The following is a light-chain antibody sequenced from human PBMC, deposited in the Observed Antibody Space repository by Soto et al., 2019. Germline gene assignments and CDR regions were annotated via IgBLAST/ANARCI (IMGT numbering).Light chain of an antibody. CDR2: RSS. V-gene: IGKV3-20*01. CDR1: QTVSSSF. J-gene: IGKJ1*01. CDR3: QQYDTSPRT. Sequence: EIVLTQSPGTLSLSPGERATISCRASQTVSSSFFAWYQQKPGQAPRLLIYRSSSRATGIPDRFSGSGSGTDFTLTISRLEPEDFAVYYCQQYDTSPRTFGQGTKVEIK.